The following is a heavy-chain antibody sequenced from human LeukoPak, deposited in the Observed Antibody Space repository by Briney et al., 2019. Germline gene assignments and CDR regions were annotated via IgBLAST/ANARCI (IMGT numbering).Heavy chain of an antibody. Sequence: TGGSLRLSCAASGFTFSSYWMHWVRQAPGKGLVWVSCINSDGSSTSYADSVKGRFTISRDNAKNTLYLKMNSLRAEDTAVYYCASYGNSGYDAFDIWGQGTMVTVSS. D-gene: IGHD5-12*01. V-gene: IGHV3-74*01. CDR3: ASYGNSGYDAFDI. CDR2: INSDGSST. CDR1: GFTFSSYW. J-gene: IGHJ3*02.